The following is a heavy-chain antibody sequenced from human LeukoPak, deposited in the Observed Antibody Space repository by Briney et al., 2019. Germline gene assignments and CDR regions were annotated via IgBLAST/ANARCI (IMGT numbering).Heavy chain of an antibody. D-gene: IGHD5-18*01. J-gene: IGHJ6*03. Sequence: SETLSLTCTVSGGSVSSTSYSWGWIRQPPGKGLEFIGSIYDSGSTYDNPSLKSRVTISVDTSKNQFSLNLSSVTAADTAMYYCARAVIRASNGGSHYYYMDVWGKGTTVIVSS. CDR3: ARAVIRASNGGSHYYYMDV. CDR2: IYDSGST. CDR1: GGSVSSTSYS. V-gene: IGHV4-39*07.